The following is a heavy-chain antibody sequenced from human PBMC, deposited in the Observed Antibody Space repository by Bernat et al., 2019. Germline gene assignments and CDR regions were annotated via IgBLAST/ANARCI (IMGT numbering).Heavy chain of an antibody. CDR2: IWYDGSNK. Sequence: QVQLVESGGGVVQPGRSLRLSCAASGFTFSSYGMHWVRQAPGKGREWVAVIWYDGSNKYYADSVKGRFTISRDKSKNTLYLQMNSLRAEDTAVYYCARSREVAGTRGYYYYYGMDVWGQGTTVTVSS. V-gene: IGHV3-33*01. J-gene: IGHJ6*02. CDR1: GFTFSSYG. D-gene: IGHD6-19*01. CDR3: ARSREVAGTRGYYYYYGMDV.